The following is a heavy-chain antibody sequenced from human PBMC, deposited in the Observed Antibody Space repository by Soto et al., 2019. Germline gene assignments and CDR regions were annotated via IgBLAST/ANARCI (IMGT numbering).Heavy chain of an antibody. CDR2: INPSGGST. Sequence: ASVKVSCKASGYTFTSYYMHWVRQAPGQGLEWMGIINPSGGSTSYAQKFQGRVTMTRDTSTSTVYMELSSLRSEDTAVYYCARDGVLSGRYSANDYTYGMDVWGQGTTVTVSS. V-gene: IGHV1-46*01. D-gene: IGHD5-12*01. CDR3: ARDGVLSGRYSANDYTYGMDV. CDR1: GYTFTSYY. J-gene: IGHJ6*02.